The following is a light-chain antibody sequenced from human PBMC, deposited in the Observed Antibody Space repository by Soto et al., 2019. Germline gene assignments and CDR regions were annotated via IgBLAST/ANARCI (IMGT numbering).Light chain of an antibody. J-gene: IGKJ1*01. CDR2: GAY. CDR1: QSVSSSY. V-gene: IGKV3-20*01. Sequence: EIVLTQSPGTLSLSPVEIANLSCIAIQSVSSSYLAWYQQKPGQAPRLLIYGAYTRATGIPVRFSGSGSGTDFTLTIRRLEPEDFAVYYCQQYGSSPPVKFGQGTKGDIK. CDR3: QQYGSSPPVK.